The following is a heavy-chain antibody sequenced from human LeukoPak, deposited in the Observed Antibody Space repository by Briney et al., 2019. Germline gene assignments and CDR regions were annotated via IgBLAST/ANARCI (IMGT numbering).Heavy chain of an antibody. V-gene: IGHV1-2*02. Sequence: KVSXKAXGYTFTGYYMHWVRQAPGQGLEWMGWINPNSGGTNYAQKFQGRVTMTRDTSISTAYMELSRLRSDDTAVYYCARGFDGVAGWFDPWGQGTLVTVSS. CDR3: ARGFDGVAGWFDP. CDR2: INPNSGGT. CDR1: GYTFTGYY. D-gene: IGHD3-9*01. J-gene: IGHJ5*02.